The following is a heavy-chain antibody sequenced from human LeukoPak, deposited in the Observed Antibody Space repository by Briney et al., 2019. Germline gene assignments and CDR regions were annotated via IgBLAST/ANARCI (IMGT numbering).Heavy chain of an antibody. CDR1: GYSISSGYY. CDR3: ARDGGPIAVAGTGFDY. D-gene: IGHD6-19*01. V-gene: IGHV4-38-2*02. Sequence: PSETLSLTCTVSGYSISSGYYWGWIRQPPGKGLEWIGSIYHSGSTYYNPSLKSRVTISVDKSKNQFSLKLSSVTAADTAVYYCARDGGPIAVAGTGFDYWGQGTLVTVSS. J-gene: IGHJ4*02. CDR2: IYHSGST.